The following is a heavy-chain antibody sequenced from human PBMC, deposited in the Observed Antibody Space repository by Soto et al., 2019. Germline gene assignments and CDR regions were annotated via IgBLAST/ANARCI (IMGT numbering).Heavy chain of an antibody. CDR1: GYTFTSYG. Sequence: ASVKVSCKASGYTFTSYGIIWVRQAPGQGLEWMGWISAYNGNTNYAQKLQGRVTMTTDTSTSTAYMELRSLRSDDTAVYYCASYSSGWHFQHWGQGTLVTVSS. CDR2: ISAYNGNT. J-gene: IGHJ1*01. V-gene: IGHV1-18*04. D-gene: IGHD6-19*01. CDR3: ASYSSGWHFQH.